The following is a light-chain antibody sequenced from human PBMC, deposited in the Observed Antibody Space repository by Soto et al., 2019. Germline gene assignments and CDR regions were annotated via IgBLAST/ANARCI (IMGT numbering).Light chain of an antibody. Sequence: EIVLTQSPGTLSLSPGERATLSCRSSQSVSSTYLAWYQHKPGQAPRLLIYGPSSRAAGIPDRFSGSGSGTDFTLTISRLEPEDVAVYYCHQYGSSPRTFGQGTRLEIK. CDR1: QSVSSTY. J-gene: IGKJ5*01. CDR3: HQYGSSPRT. CDR2: GPS. V-gene: IGKV3-20*01.